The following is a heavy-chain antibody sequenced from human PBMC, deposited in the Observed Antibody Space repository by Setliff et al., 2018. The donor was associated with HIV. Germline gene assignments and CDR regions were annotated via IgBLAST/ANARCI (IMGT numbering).Heavy chain of an antibody. J-gene: IGHJ3*01. CDR1: GFSFSNYA. Sequence: GGSLRLSCTASGFSFSNYAMSWVRQAPGEGLEWVSGISGTGGNTYYADSVKGRFTISRDNSNNTLSLQMSSLRAEDTALYYCAKLDYYDYSGSWARKVAIDFWGRGTMVTVSS. D-gene: IGHD3-22*01. V-gene: IGHV3-23*01. CDR3: AKLDYYDYSGSWARKVAIDF. CDR2: ISGTGGNT.